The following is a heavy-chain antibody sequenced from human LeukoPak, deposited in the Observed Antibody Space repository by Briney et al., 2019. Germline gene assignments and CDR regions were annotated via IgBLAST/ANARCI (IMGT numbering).Heavy chain of an antibody. J-gene: IGHJ5*02. CDR2: INHSGST. Sequence: SETLSLACAVYGGSFSGYYWGWIRQPPGKGLEWIGEINHSGSTNYNPSLKSRVTISVDTSKNQFSLKLSSVTAADTAVYYCARGYPQLVLSWFDPWGQGTLVTVSS. V-gene: IGHV4-34*01. D-gene: IGHD6-13*01. CDR3: ARGYPQLVLSWFDP. CDR1: GGSFSGYY.